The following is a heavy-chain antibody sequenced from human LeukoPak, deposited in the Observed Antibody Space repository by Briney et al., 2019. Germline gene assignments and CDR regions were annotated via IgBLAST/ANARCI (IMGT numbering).Heavy chain of an antibody. CDR1: GYTFTTYD. Sequence: ASVKVSCKASGYTFTTYDINWVRQATGQGLEWMGWMNPNSGNTGCAQRFQGTVTMTRDTSISTAYMELNSLTSEDTAVYYCAKNVRDTGTFDYWGQGTLVTVSS. D-gene: IGHD5-18*01. J-gene: IGHJ4*02. CDR3: AKNVRDTGTFDY. CDR2: MNPNSGNT. V-gene: IGHV1-8*01.